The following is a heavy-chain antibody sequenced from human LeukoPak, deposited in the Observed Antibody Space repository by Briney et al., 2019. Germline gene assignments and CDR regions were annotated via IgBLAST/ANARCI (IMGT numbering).Heavy chain of an antibody. D-gene: IGHD3-3*01. CDR3: AKISPTTLYDSRGWFDP. J-gene: IGHJ5*02. Sequence: GRSLRLSCAVSAFTFSSYAMTWVRQAPGKGLEWVSAISGTGDSTYYADSVKGWFTISRDNSKNTLYLQMNSLRAEDTAVYYCAKISPTTLYDSRGWFDPWGQGTLVTVSS. CDR1: AFTFSSYA. CDR2: ISGTGDST. V-gene: IGHV3-23*01.